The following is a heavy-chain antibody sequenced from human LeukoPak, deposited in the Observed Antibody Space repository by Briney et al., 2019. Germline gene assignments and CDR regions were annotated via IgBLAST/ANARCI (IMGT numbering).Heavy chain of an antibody. CDR2: INHSGST. CDR1: GGSFSGYY. V-gene: IGHV4-34*01. Sequence: SETLSLTCAVYGGSFSGYYWSWIRQPPGKGLEWIGEINHSGSTNYNPSLKSRVTISVDTSKNQFSLKLSSVTAADTVVYYCARLHQGAFDIWGQGTMVPVSS. CDR3: ARLHQGAFDI. J-gene: IGHJ3*02.